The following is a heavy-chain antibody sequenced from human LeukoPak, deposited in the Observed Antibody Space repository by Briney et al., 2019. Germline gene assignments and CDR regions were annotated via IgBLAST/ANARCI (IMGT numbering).Heavy chain of an antibody. J-gene: IGHJ4*02. CDR3: ARDQEGFDY. V-gene: IGHV1-46*01. CDR1: GYTFTSNY. CDR2: IYPRDGST. Sequence: ASVKVSRKASGYTFTSNYVHWVRQAPGQGLEWVGMIYPRDGSTSYAQKFQGRVIVSRDTSTSTVHMELSGLRSEDTAVYYCARDQEGFDYWGQGTLVTVSS.